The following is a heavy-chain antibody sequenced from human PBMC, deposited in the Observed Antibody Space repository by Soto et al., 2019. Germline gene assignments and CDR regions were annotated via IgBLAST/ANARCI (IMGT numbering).Heavy chain of an antibody. Sequence: EVQLVESGGDLVQPGGSLKLSCAASGFTFSGSAMHWVRQAAGNGLEWVGHIRGRAKNYATVYAASVKGRFISSRDDSKNTAYLQMNVLKTDDKAVYYCAMTFDGSDYFSPEFDYGGQGTLVTVCS. V-gene: IGHV3-73*02. CDR3: AMTFDGSDYFSPEFDY. J-gene: IGHJ4*02. CDR2: IRGRAKNYAT. D-gene: IGHD3-16*01. CDR1: GFTFSGSA.